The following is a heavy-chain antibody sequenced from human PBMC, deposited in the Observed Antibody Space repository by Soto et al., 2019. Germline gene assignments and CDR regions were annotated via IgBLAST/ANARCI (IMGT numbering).Heavy chain of an antibody. D-gene: IGHD4-17*01. CDR3: AREQDYGDYGDY. V-gene: IGHV1-8*01. CDR2: MHPYSGNT. CDR1: GYTLPSYH. Sequence: QVQLVQSGAEVKKPGASVKVSCKASGYTLPSYHISWVRQATGQGLEWMGWMHPYSGNTAYAQKFQGRLTMTTNSSISTAYMELSSLTSEDTAVYYCAREQDYGDYGDYWGQGTLVTVSS. J-gene: IGHJ4*02.